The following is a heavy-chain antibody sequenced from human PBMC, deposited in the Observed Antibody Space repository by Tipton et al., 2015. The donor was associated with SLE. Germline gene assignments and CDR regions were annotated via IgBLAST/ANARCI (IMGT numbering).Heavy chain of an antibody. CDR3: ARMWAETGRDWFDP. D-gene: IGHD5-24*01. V-gene: IGHV4-34*01. CDR2: INHSGST. CDR1: GGSFSGYY. J-gene: IGHJ5*02. Sequence: TLSLTCAVYGGSFSGYYWSWIRQPPGKGLEWIGEINHSGSTNYNPSLKSRVTISVDTSKNQFSLKLSSVTAADTAVYYCARMWAETGRDWFDPWGQGTLVTVSS.